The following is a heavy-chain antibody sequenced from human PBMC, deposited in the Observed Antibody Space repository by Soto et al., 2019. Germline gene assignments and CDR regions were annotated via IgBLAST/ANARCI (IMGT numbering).Heavy chain of an antibody. CDR1: GGSISSGDYY. V-gene: IGHV4-30-4*01. CDR2: IYYSGST. CDR3: ARGTYYDQYYFDY. Sequence: SETLSLTCTVSGGSISSGDYYWSWIRQPPGKGLEWIGYIYYSGSTYYNPSLKSRVTISVDTSKNQFSLKLSSVTAADTAVYYCARGTYYDQYYFDYWGLGTLVTVSS. D-gene: IGHD3-22*01. J-gene: IGHJ4*02.